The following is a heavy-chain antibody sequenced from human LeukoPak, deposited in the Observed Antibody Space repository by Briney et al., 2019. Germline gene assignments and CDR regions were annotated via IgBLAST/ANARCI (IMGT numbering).Heavy chain of an antibody. CDR2: IYYTGGT. Sequence: SETLSLTCSVSGGSITTSSYYWGWIRQPPEKGLEWIGSIYYTGGTYYSPSLKGRVTMSVDTSKNQFSLKLTSVTAADTAVYYCAHTRGYGGKSRHDAFDIWGQGPMVTVSS. CDR1: GGSITTSSYY. J-gene: IGHJ3*02. CDR3: AHTRGYGGKSRHDAFDI. V-gene: IGHV4-39*07. D-gene: IGHD4-23*01.